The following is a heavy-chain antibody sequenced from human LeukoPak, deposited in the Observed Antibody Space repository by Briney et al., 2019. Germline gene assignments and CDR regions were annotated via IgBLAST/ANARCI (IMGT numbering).Heavy chain of an antibody. V-gene: IGHV4-34*01. D-gene: IGHD6-13*01. CDR2: INHSGTT. CDR1: GGSISGYY. Sequence: SETLSLTCTVSGGSISGYYWSWIRQPPGKGLEWIGEINHSGTTNYNPSLKSRVTISVDTSKNQFSLKLSSVTAADTAVYYCARHRPSYSGSKNWFDPWGQGTLVTVSP. CDR3: ARHRPSYSGSKNWFDP. J-gene: IGHJ5*02.